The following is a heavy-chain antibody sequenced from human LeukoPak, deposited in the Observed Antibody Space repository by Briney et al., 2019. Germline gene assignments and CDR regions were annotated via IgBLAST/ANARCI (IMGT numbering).Heavy chain of an antibody. CDR3: AKVSGVRDYYDSSGDDYYYYYGMDV. J-gene: IGHJ6*02. D-gene: IGHD3-22*01. CDR1: GFTFSSYG. Sequence: GGSLRLSCAASGFTFSSYGMHWVRQAPGKGLEWVAVISYDGSNKYYADSVKGRFTISRDNSKNTLYLQMNSLRAEDTAVYYCAKVSGVRDYYDSSGDDYYYYYGMDVWGQGTTVTVSS. V-gene: IGHV3-30*18. CDR2: ISYDGSNK.